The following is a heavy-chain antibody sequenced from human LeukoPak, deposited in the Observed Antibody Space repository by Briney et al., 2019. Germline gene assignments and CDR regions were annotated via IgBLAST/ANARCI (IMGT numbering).Heavy chain of an antibody. CDR1: GFTFTTYA. Sequence: PGGSLRLSCAASGFTFTTYAMSWVRQAPGKGLEWVSGISSSGGSTYYADSVKGRFTISRDNSKSTLYLQMNSLRAEDTAVYYCAKGSDSSGTPRDYWGQGTLVTVSS. J-gene: IGHJ4*02. D-gene: IGHD3-22*01. V-gene: IGHV3-23*01. CDR3: AKGSDSSGTPRDY. CDR2: ISSSGGST.